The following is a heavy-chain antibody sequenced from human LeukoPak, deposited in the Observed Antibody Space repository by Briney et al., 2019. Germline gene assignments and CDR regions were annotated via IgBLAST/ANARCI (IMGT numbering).Heavy chain of an antibody. CDR2: INHSGST. CDR3: ARGSGYYPDY. CDR1: GVSFSGYY. Sequence: SETLSLTCAVYGVSFSGYYWSWIRQPPGKGLEWIGEINHSGSTNYNPSLKSRVTISVDTSKNQFSLKLSSVTAADTAVYYCARGSGYYPDYWGQGTLVTVSS. J-gene: IGHJ4*02. V-gene: IGHV4-34*01. D-gene: IGHD3-22*01.